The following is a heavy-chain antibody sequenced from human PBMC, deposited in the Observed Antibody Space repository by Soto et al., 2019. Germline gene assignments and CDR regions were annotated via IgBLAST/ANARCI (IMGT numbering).Heavy chain of an antibody. D-gene: IGHD4-17*01. J-gene: IGHJ3*02. CDR2: IDHLGNT. CDR3: ANDCGDYRNDAFDI. CDR1: GGMYNDYY. V-gene: IGHV4-34*08. Sequence: SETLSLTCAVYGGMYNDYYWSWIRQPPGKGLEWIGEIDHLGNTNYSPSFKRRVTISQDKSKNQFSLTLTSVTAADAAVYFCANDCGDYRNDAFDIWSQGTEVTVSS.